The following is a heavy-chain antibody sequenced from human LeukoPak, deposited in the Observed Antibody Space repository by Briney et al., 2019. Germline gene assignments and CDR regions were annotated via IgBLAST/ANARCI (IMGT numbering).Heavy chain of an antibody. D-gene: IGHD1-26*01. V-gene: IGHV3-11*01. Sequence: GGSLRLSCAASGFTFSDFYMNWIRQAPGKGLEWVSYISSSGSTISYAASVKGPLTISRDNAKKSLYLQMNSLRAEDTAVYYCARVESGSSYWGQGTLVTVSS. CDR3: ARVESGSSY. J-gene: IGHJ4*02. CDR2: ISSSGSTI. CDR1: GFTFSDFY.